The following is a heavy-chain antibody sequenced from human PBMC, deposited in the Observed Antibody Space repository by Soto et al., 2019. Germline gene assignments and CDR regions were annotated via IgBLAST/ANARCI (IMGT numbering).Heavy chain of an antibody. CDR2: IKHDGSES. CDR1: GFTFSSYW. Sequence: EVQLVESGGGLVQPGGSLRLSCAASGFTFSSYWMTWVRQAPGKALEWLANIKHDGSESNYVDSVKGRFTISRDNAENSVYLQMNSLRVEDTAVYYCTRGSGWPYYWGRGTLVTVSS. CDR3: TRGSGWPYY. V-gene: IGHV3-7*04. D-gene: IGHD6-19*01. J-gene: IGHJ4*02.